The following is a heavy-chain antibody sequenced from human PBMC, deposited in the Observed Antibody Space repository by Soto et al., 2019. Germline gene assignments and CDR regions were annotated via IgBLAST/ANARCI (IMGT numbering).Heavy chain of an antibody. CDR1: GDTFSSYA. V-gene: IGHV1-69*13. CDR3: ARDINWNYGEYNWFDP. D-gene: IGHD1-7*01. CDR2: IIPIFGTT. Sequence: SVKVSCKASGDTFSSYAISWVRQAPGQGLEWMGGIIPIFGTTKYAQKFQGRVTITADESTSTAHMELSSLRSDDTAVYYCARDINWNYGEYNWFDPWGQGTLVTVS. J-gene: IGHJ5*02.